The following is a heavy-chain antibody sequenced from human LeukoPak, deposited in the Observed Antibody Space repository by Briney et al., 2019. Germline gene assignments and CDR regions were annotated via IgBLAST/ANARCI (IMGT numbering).Heavy chain of an antibody. Sequence: GGSLRLSCEASRSTFRTYAMHWVRQAPGKGLEWVAVISYDGSDKYYADSVKGRFTISRDNSKNTLYLQMNSLRAEDTAVYYCARDQGYDILTGLSDYWGQGTLVTVSS. CDR2: ISYDGSDK. J-gene: IGHJ4*02. D-gene: IGHD3-9*01. CDR3: ARDQGYDILTGLSDY. V-gene: IGHV3-30*04. CDR1: RSTFRTYA.